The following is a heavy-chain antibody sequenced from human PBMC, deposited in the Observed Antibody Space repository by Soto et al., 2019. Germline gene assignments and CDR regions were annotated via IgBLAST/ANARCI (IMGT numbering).Heavy chain of an antibody. V-gene: IGHV4-59*01. CDR3: VMSNYFDY. Sequence: SEALSLTCTVSGGSIISYYWSWSLQPPGKGLEWIGYIYYSGSTNYNPSLKSRVTISVDTSKNQFSLKLSSVTAADTAVYDCVMSNYFDYWGQGTLVTVSS. J-gene: IGHJ4*02. CDR1: GGSIISYY. CDR2: IYYSGST.